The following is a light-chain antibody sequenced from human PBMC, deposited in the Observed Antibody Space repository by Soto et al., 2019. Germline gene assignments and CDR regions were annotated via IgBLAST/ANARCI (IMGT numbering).Light chain of an antibody. V-gene: IGKV3-20*01. Sequence: NVLTQSPGTLSLSPGEGATLSCRASQSVSTSYLAWYQQKAGQPPRLVMYGTSRRATGIPDRFSGSGSGTDFTLTISRLEPEDFAVYFCQQYGDLPLTFGRGTRLEMK. CDR2: GTS. CDR1: QSVSTSY. J-gene: IGKJ2*01. CDR3: QQYGDLPLT.